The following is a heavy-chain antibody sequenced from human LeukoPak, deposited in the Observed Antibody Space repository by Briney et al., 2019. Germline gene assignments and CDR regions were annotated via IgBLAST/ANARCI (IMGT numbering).Heavy chain of an antibody. Sequence: PGGSLRLSCAASGFTFSSYGMHWVRQAPGKGLEWVAVIWYDGSNKYYADSVKGRFTISRDNSKNTLYLQMNSLRAEDTAVYYCARGSSPMVRGVIITFDYWGQGTLVTVSS. CDR3: ARGSSPMVRGVIITFDY. V-gene: IGHV3-33*01. CDR1: GFTFSSYG. D-gene: IGHD3-10*01. CDR2: IWYDGSNK. J-gene: IGHJ4*02.